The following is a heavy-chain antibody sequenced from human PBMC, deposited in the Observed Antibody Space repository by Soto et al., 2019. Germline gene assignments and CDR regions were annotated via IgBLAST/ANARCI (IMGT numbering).Heavy chain of an antibody. V-gene: IGHV1-69*13. D-gene: IGHD3-22*01. Sequence: SVKVSCKASGGSFSSFAFSWVRQAPGQGLEWMGGIIPMFGSANYAQKFQGRVTITADESTSTAYMELSSLRSEDTAVYYCAGDHYYYDSSGYYSPYYFDYWGQGTLVTVSS. CDR3: AGDHYYYDSSGYYSPYYFDY. J-gene: IGHJ4*02. CDR1: GGSFSSFA. CDR2: IIPMFGSA.